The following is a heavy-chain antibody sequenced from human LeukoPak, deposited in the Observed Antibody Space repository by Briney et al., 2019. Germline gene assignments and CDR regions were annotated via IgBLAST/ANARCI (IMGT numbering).Heavy chain of an antibody. D-gene: IGHD3-22*01. V-gene: IGHV3-23*01. CDR1: GFTFSSYG. CDR3: AKTNGYYSD. Sequence: GGSLRLSCAASGFTFSSYGMNWIRQAPGKGLEWVSGISGSGGTTYYADSVKGRFTISRDNSKNSLSLQVSSLRAEDTAVYYCAKTNGYYSDWGQGTLVTVSS. J-gene: IGHJ4*02. CDR2: ISGSGGTT.